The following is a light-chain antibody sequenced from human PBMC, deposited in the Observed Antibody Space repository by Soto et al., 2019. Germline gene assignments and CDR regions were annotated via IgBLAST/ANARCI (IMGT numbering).Light chain of an antibody. V-gene: IGKV3-15*01. CDR2: DTS. CDR1: QSVSSS. J-gene: IGKJ1*01. CDR3: QQYVRWPPGT. Sequence: EIVVTQSPATLSVSPGERVTLSCRASQSVSSSLAWYQQRPGQAPRLLIYDTSTRAAGIVARFSGSGSGTEFTLTISSLQSEDFAVYFCQQYVRWPPGTFGQGTTVHIK.